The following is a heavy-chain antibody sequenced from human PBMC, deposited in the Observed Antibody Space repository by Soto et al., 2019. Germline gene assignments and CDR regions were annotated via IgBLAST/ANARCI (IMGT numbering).Heavy chain of an antibody. CDR1: GGTFSSYA. CDR3: ARCMTTDTLTRPYYYYGMDV. J-gene: IGHJ6*02. D-gene: IGHD4-17*01. V-gene: IGHV1-69*01. Sequence: QVQLVQSGAEVKKPGSSVKVSCTASGGTFSSYAISWVRQAPGQGLEWMGGIIPIFGTANYAQKFQGRVTITADESTSTAYMELSSLRSEDTAVYYCARCMTTDTLTRPYYYYGMDVWGQGTTVTVSS. CDR2: IIPIFGTA.